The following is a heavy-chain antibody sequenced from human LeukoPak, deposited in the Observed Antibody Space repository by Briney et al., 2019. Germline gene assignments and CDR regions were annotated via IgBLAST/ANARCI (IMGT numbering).Heavy chain of an antibody. D-gene: IGHD6-25*01. CDR1: GFTFSTYA. J-gene: IGHJ4*02. Sequence: GRSLRLSCAASGFTFSTYAMHWVRQAPGKGLEWVAFIWPDESKKYYADSVKGRFAISRENSKNTVYLQMNDLRPEDTALYFCAKISSSAESNFDYWGQGTLLTVSS. V-gene: IGHV3-33*06. CDR3: AKISSSAESNFDY. CDR2: IWPDESKK.